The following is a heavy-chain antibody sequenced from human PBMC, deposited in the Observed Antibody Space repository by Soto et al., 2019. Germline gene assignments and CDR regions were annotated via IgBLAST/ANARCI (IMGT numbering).Heavy chain of an antibody. CDR3: AKDRNSDSFSWFVP. D-gene: IGHD3-22*01. CDR1: GFTFSSYA. V-gene: IGHV3-23*01. Sequence: GGSLRLSCAASGFTFSSYAMSWVRQAPGKGLEWVSAISGSGGSTYYADSVKGRFTISRDNSKNTLYLQLNSLRAEDTAVYYCAKDRNSDSFSWFVPWGPGTLLTVSS. CDR2: ISGSGGST. J-gene: IGHJ5*02.